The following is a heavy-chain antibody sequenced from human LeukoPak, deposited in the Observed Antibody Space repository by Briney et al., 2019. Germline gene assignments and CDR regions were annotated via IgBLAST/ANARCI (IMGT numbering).Heavy chain of an antibody. Sequence: SETLSLTCTVSGGSISSSSYFWGWLRQPLGKGLEWIGSRYYSGSTYYNPSLKSRVTISVDTSKNQFSLKLSSVTAADTAMYYCAREHPLSSIAARRIGEGWFDPWGQGTLVTVSS. V-gene: IGHV4-39*07. CDR2: RYYSGST. D-gene: IGHD6-6*01. CDR3: AREHPLSSIAARRIGEGWFDP. J-gene: IGHJ5*02. CDR1: GGSISSSSYF.